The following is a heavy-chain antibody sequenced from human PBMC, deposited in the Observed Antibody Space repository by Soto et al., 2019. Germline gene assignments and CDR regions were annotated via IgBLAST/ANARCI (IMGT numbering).Heavy chain of an antibody. J-gene: IGHJ6*01. D-gene: IGHD2-21*02. CDR1: GFTFSSYS. CDR2: ISSSSSYI. Sequence: GGSLRLSCAASGFTFSSYSMNWVRQAPGKWLEWVSSISSSSSYIYYADSVKGRFTISRDNAKNSLYLQMNSLRAEDTAVYYFARDGAYCGGDCYSVGYYYYGMDVWGQGXTVTVSS. V-gene: IGHV3-21*01. CDR3: ARDGAYCGGDCYSVGYYYYGMDV.